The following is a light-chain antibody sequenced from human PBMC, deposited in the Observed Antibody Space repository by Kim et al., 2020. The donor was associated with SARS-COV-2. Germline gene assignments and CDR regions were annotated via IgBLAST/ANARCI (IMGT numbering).Light chain of an antibody. Sequence: AIRMTQSPSSLSASTGDRVTITCRASQGISSYLAWYQQKPGKAPKLLIYAASTLQSGVPSRFSGSGSGTDFTLTISCLQSEDFATYDYQQYYSYPYTFGQGTKLEIK. CDR2: AAS. CDR1: QGISSY. J-gene: IGKJ2*01. CDR3: QQYYSYPYT. V-gene: IGKV1-8*01.